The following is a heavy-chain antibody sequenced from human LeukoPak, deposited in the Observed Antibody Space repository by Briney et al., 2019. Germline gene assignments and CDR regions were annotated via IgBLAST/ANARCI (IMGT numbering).Heavy chain of an antibody. Sequence: SETLSLTCTVSGGSISSYYWSWIRQPAGKGLEWIGRIYTSGSTNYNPSLKSRVTMSVDTSKNQFSLKLSSVTAADTAVYYCARGNLLLWFGEVVDYYYYHYMDVWGKGTTVTVSS. J-gene: IGHJ6*03. V-gene: IGHV4-4*07. CDR3: ARGNLLLWFGEVVDYYYYHYMDV. CDR1: GGSISSYY. CDR2: IYTSGST. D-gene: IGHD3-10*01.